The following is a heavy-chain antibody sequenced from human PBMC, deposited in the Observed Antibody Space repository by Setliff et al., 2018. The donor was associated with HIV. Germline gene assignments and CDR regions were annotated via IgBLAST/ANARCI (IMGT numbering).Heavy chain of an antibody. CDR1: GFTFSSYG. CDR3: AKDHKGYYYDSSGYHYEGVDY. J-gene: IGHJ4*02. CDR2: IWYDGSKK. V-gene: IGHV3-33*06. D-gene: IGHD3-22*01. Sequence: PGGSLRLSCAASGFTFSSYGMHWVRQAPGKGLEWVAIIWYDGSKKYYADSVKGRFTMSRDNSKNTLYLQMNSLRAEDTAVYYCAKDHKGYYYDSSGYHYEGVDYWGQGTLVTVSS.